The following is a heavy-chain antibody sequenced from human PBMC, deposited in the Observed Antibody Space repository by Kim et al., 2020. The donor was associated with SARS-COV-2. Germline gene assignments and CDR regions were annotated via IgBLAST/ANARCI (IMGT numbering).Heavy chain of an antibody. J-gene: IGHJ4*02. CDR3: ARGDSSGRYN. V-gene: IGHV4-59*09. Sequence: STNYNPSLKSRVTISVDTSKNQFSLKLSSVTAADTAVYYCARGDSSGRYNWGQGTLVTVSS. D-gene: IGHD3-22*01. CDR2: ST.